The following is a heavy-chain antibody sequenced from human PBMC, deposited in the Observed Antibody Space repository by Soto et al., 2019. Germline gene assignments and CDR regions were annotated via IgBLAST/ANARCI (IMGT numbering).Heavy chain of an antibody. D-gene: IGHD3-22*01. CDR3: ATDLYAVARDSSGYYKDV. CDR1: GYTLTELS. V-gene: IGHV1-24*01. J-gene: IGHJ6*02. CDR2: FDPEDGET. Sequence: ASVKVSCKVSGYTLTELSMHWVLQAPGKGLEWMGGFDPEDGETIYAQKFQGRVTMTEDTSTDTAYMELSSLRSEDTAVYYCATDLYAVARDSSGYYKDVWGQGTTVTVSS.